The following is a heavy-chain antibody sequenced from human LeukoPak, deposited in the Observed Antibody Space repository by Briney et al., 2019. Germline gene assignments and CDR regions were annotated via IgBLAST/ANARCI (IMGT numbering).Heavy chain of an antibody. V-gene: IGHV3-30*03. CDR1: GLTFRNYG. CDR2: ISYDGSNK. Sequence: GGSLRLSCAASGLTFRNYGMHWVRQAPGKGLEWVAIISYDGSNKYYADSVKGRFTISKDNSQNTLYLQMNSLRAEDTAVYYCASHRGDYATGYFDYWGQGTLVTVSS. CDR3: ASHRGDYATGYFDY. J-gene: IGHJ4*02. D-gene: IGHD1-1*01.